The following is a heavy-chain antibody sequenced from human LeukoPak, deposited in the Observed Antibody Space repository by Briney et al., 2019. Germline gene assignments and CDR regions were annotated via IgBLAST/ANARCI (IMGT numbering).Heavy chain of an antibody. CDR1: GFTVSSNY. CDR3: AKEEATRDILTGYYYYYYYMDV. V-gene: IGHV3-23*01. Sequence: GSLRLSCAASGFTVSSNYMSWVRQAPGKGLEWVSAISGSGGSTYYADSVKGRFTISRDNSKNTLYLQMNSLRAEDTAVYYRAKEEATRDILTGYYYYYYYMDVWGKGTTVTISS. D-gene: IGHD3-9*01. J-gene: IGHJ6*03. CDR2: ISGSGGST.